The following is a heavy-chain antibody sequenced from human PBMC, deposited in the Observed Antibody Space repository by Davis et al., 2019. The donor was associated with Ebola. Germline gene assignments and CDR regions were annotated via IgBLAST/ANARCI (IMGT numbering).Heavy chain of an antibody. V-gene: IGHV3-64*01. Sequence: PGGSLRLSCAASGFTFSSYAMHWVRQAPGKGLEYVSAISSNGGSTYYANSVKGRFTISRDNSKNTLYLQMGSLRAEDMAVYYCAKDRRRFLEGLGFDPWGQGTLVTVSS. J-gene: IGHJ5*02. CDR1: GFTFSSYA. CDR3: AKDRRRFLEGLGFDP. CDR2: ISSNGGST. D-gene: IGHD3-3*01.